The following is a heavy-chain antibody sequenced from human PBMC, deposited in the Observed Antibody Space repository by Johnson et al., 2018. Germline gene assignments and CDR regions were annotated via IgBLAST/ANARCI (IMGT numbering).Heavy chain of an antibody. Sequence: QVQLQESGPGLVKPSETLSLTCTVSGGSISSYYWSWIRQSPGEGLEWIGYVYYSGSTNYNRSLKSRVTISLDTSKKEFSLALGSVTAADTAVYYCATMKHSYDYVVTFDVWGQGKMVIVSS. J-gene: IGHJ3*01. V-gene: IGHV4-59*03. CDR1: GGSISSYY. CDR3: ATMKHSYDYVVTFDV. CDR2: VYYSGST. D-gene: IGHD3-16*01.